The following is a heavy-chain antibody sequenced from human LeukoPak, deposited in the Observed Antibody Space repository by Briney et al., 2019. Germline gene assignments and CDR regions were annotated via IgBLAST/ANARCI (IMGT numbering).Heavy chain of an antibody. J-gene: IGHJ6*03. V-gene: IGHV3-20*04. D-gene: IGHD3-3*01. CDR2: INWNADSR. CDR3: ARALDFWSTGGYYYMDV. Sequence: GGSLTLSCAASGFRFDEYGMSWVRQAPGKGLEWVSAINWNADSRGSADSAKGRFTISRDNVINTLYLQMHSLSAEDTAVYYCARALDFWSTGGYYYMDVWGKGTTVTVSS. CDR1: GFRFDEYG.